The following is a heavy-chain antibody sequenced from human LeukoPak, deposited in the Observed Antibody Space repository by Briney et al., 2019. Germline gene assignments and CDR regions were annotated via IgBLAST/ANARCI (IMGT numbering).Heavy chain of an antibody. J-gene: IGHJ4*02. Sequence: PGRSLTLSCAPYALTFTSYSTNCVRHAPREGLEWVSSISSSSNYIYYTDAVKGRFTISRDNAKNSLYLQMNSLRAEDTAVYYCARAPLDPTVKYYFDYWGQGTLVTVSS. CDR2: ISSSSNYI. D-gene: IGHD4-17*01. CDR3: ARAPLDPTVKYYFDY. CDR1: ALTFTSYS. V-gene: IGHV3-21*01.